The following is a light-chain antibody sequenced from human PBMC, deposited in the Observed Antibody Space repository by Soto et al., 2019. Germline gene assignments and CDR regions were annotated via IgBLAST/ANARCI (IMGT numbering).Light chain of an antibody. J-gene: IGKJ5*01. Sequence: EIVLTQSPGTLSLSPGERATLSCRASQSFSSSYLAWYQQKPGQAPRLLIYETSSRATGIPDRFSGSGSQTDFTLTISSLEPEDFAVYYCQQRSNWPITFGQGTRLEIK. CDR2: ETS. V-gene: IGKV3D-20*02. CDR3: QQRSNWPIT. CDR1: QSFSSSY.